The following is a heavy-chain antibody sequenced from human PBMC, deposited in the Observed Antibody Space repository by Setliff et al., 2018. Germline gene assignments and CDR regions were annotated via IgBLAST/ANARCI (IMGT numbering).Heavy chain of an antibody. CDR1: GYTFTGYY. CDR2: INPNSGGT. D-gene: IGHD6-13*01. CDR3: ARVAAAGPSILYMDV. V-gene: IGHV1-2*02. J-gene: IGHJ6*03. Sequence: VASVKVSCKASGYTFTGYYMHWVRQAPGQGLEWMGWINPNSGGTNYAQKLQGRVTMTTDTSTSTAYMELRSLRSDDTAVYYCARVAAAGPSILYMDVWGKGTTVTVSS.